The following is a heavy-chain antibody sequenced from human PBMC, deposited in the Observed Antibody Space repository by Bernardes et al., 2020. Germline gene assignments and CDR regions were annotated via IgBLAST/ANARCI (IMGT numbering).Heavy chain of an antibody. V-gene: IGHV3-74*01. CDR1: GFTFSSYW. D-gene: IGHD4-17*01. CDR2: INSDGSST. Sequence: GVLRLSCAASGFTFSSYWMHWVRQAPGKGLVWVSRINSDGSSTSYADSVKGRFTISRDNAKNTLYLQMNSLRAEDTAVYYCARSAVTGAFDIWGQGTMVTVSS. J-gene: IGHJ3*02. CDR3: ARSAVTGAFDI.